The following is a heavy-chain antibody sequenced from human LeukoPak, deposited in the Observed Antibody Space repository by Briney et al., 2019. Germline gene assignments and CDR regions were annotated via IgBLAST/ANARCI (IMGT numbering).Heavy chain of an antibody. CDR1: GGSFSGYY. Sequence: KPSETLSLTCAVYGGSFSGYYWSWIRQPPGKGLEWIGEINHSGSTNYNPSLKSRVTISVDTSKNQFSLKLSSVTAADTAVYYCARPALRDGYSDAFDYWGQGTLVTVSS. CDR3: ARPALRDGYSDAFDY. D-gene: IGHD5-24*01. V-gene: IGHV4-34*01. J-gene: IGHJ4*02. CDR2: INHSGST.